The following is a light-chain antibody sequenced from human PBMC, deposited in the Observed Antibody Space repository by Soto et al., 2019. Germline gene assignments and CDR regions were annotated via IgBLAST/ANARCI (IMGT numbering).Light chain of an antibody. CDR2: EAS. J-gene: IGKJ3*01. CDR3: QQRSNWQGFT. V-gene: IGKV3-11*01. Sequence: EIVLTQSPATLSLSPGERATLSCRASQSVSSYLAWYQQKPGQAPRLLIYEASNRATGIPARFSGSGSGTDFTLTISSLEPEDFAVYYCQQRSNWQGFTFGPGTKVDIK. CDR1: QSVSSY.